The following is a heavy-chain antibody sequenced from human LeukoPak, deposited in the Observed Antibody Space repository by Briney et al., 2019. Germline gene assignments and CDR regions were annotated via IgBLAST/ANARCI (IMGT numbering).Heavy chain of an antibody. J-gene: IGHJ4*02. V-gene: IGHV4-59*01. CDR2: IYYSGST. D-gene: IGHD3-22*01. CDR3: AMSYDSSGYYRY. CDR1: GGSISSYY. Sequence: PSETLSLTCTVSGGSISSYYWGWIRQPPGKGLEWIGYIYYSGSTNYNPSLKSRVTISVDTSKNQFSLKLSSVTAADTAVYYCAMSYDSSGYYRYWGQGTLVTVSS.